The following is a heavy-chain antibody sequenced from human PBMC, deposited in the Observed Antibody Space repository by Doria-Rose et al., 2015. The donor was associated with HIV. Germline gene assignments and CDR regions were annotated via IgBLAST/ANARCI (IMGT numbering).Heavy chain of an antibody. J-gene: IGHJ4*02. Sequence: YMHWVRQAPGQGLEWMGWINPNSGGTNYAQKFQGRATMTRDTSISTAYMDLSRLRPDDTAVYYCARDGNGHDLYFDYWGQGTLVTVSS. CDR1: Y. CDR3: ARDGNGHDLYFDY. CDR2: INPNSGGT. D-gene: IGHD5-12*01. V-gene: IGHV1-2*02.